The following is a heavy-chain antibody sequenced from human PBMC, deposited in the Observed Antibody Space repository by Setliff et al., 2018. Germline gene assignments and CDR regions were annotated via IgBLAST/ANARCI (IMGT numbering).Heavy chain of an antibody. V-gene: IGHV3-23*01. Sequence: PGGSLRLSCAASGLTFNSYAMSWVRQAPGKGLEWVSTVSVSGDNTYYTDSVKGRFTTSRDKSKNMLYLQMSSLRPEDTAVYYCARDKDKDFDFWGQGTLVTVSS. CDR2: VSVSGDNT. CDR3: ARDKDKDFDF. CDR1: GLTFNSYA. J-gene: IGHJ4*02.